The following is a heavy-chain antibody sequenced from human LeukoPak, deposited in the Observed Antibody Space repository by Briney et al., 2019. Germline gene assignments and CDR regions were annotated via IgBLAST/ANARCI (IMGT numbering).Heavy chain of an antibody. J-gene: IGHJ4*02. V-gene: IGHV3-33*06. D-gene: IGHD6-19*01. CDR3: AKAADSSGWYDPLDY. CDR1: GFTFSSYG. CDR2: IWYDGSNK. Sequence: GRSLRLSCAASGFTFSSYGMHWVRQAPGKGLEWVAVIWYDGSNKYYADSVKGRFTISRDNSKNTLYLQMNSLRAEDTAVYYCAKAADSSGWYDPLDYWGQGTLVTVSS.